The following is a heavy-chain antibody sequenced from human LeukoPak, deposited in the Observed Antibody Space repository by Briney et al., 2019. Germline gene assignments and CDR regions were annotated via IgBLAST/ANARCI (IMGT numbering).Heavy chain of an antibody. CDR3: AKGAGGFSYYNWFDP. CDR2: IYYSGST. Sequence: SETLSLTCTVSGGSISSSSYYWGWIRQPPGKGLEWIGSIYYSGSTYYNPSLKSRVTMSVDTSKNQFSLNLTSVTAADTAIYYCAKGAGGFSYYNWFDPWGQGTLVTVSS. V-gene: IGHV4-39*07. J-gene: IGHJ5*02. CDR1: GGSISSSSYY. D-gene: IGHD5-18*01.